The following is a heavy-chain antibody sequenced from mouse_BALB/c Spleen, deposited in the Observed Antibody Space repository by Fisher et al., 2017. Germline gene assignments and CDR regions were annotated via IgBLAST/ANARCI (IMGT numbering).Heavy chain of an antibody. D-gene: IGHD1-2*01. Sequence: RFTISRDNAKNNLYLQMSSLRSEDTALYYCARHGISHSLLRLLYFDYWGQGTTLTVSS. CDR3: ARHGISHSLLRLLYFDY. J-gene: IGHJ2*01. V-gene: IGHV5-9-2*01.